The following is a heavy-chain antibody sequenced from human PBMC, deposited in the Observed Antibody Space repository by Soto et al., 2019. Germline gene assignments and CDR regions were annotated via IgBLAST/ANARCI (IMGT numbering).Heavy chain of an antibody. CDR1: GFTFSSYC. J-gene: IGHJ4*02. CDR3: ETTASITTRDGFDH. V-gene: IGHV3-23*01. Sequence: EVQVLESGGGLVQPGGSLRLSCAASGFTFSSYCMSWVRQAPGQGLEWVSAINGSGSKTYYADSVKGRLTISRDNAKNSLYLQMNSLRPEDTALYYCETTASITTRDGFDHWGQGTLVTVSS. D-gene: IGHD4-4*01. CDR2: INGSGSKT.